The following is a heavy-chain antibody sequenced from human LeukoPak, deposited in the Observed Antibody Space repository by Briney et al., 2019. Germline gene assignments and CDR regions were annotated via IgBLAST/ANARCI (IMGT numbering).Heavy chain of an antibody. D-gene: IGHD6-19*01. CDR3: ARHRNDIAVAPFDY. V-gene: IGHV5-10-1*01. J-gene: IGHJ4*02. Sequence: PGESLKISCKSSGYSFTIYWIGWVRQMPGKGLEWMGRIDPSDSYTNYSPSFQGHVTISADKSISTAYLQWSSLKASDTAMYYCARHRNDIAVAPFDYWGQGTLVTVSS. CDR2: IDPSDSYT. CDR1: GYSFTIYW.